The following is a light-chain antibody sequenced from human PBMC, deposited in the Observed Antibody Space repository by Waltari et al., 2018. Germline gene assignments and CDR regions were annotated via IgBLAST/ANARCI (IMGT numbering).Light chain of an antibody. Sequence: EIVLTQSPGTLSLSPGERATHHCRASQRVSSSYLAWYQQKPGQAPRLLIYGASSRATGIPDRFSGSGSGTDFTLTISRLEPEDFAVYYCQQYGSSPETFGQGTKVEIK. CDR1: QRVSSSY. V-gene: IGKV3-20*01. CDR2: GAS. CDR3: QQYGSSPET. J-gene: IGKJ1*01.